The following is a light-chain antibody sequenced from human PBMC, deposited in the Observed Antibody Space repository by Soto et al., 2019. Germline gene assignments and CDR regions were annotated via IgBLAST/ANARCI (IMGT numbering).Light chain of an antibody. Sequence: SYELTQPPSVSVSPGQTARITCSGDALPKQYAYWYQQKPGQAPVLVIYKDSERPSGIPERFSGSSSGTTVTLTISGVQAEDEADYYCQSADSSVLVGGGTKLTVL. CDR2: KDS. V-gene: IGLV3-25*03. CDR3: QSADSSVL. CDR1: ALPKQY. J-gene: IGLJ2*01.